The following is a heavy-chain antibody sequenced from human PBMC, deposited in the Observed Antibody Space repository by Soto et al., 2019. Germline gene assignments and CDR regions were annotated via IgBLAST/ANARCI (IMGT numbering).Heavy chain of an antibody. CDR1: GYPFSNHG. Sequence: GASVKVSCKSSGYPFSNHGITWVRQVPGQGLEWMGWISTFNGNTNYAQKFQGRVTMTTDTSTNTADMELRSLDSDDTAVYYCARLTGYSSGWFDFWGQGTLVTV. CDR3: ARLTGYSSGWFDF. D-gene: IGHD6-19*01. J-gene: IGHJ4*02. CDR2: ISTFNGNT. V-gene: IGHV1-18*04.